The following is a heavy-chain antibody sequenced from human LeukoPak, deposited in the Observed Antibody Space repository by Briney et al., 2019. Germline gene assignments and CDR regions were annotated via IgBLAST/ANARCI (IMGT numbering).Heavy chain of an antibody. CDR3: AKDLNYLLWFGESYYYYGMDV. V-gene: IGHV3-23*01. Sequence: HSGGSLRLSCAASGFTFNNYAMSWARQAPGKGLEWVSAVGGGGGSTYYADSVRGRFTISRDNSRNTVYLQMNSLRAEDTAIYYCAKDLNYLLWFGESYYYYGMDVWGQGTTVTVSS. D-gene: IGHD3-10*01. CDR2: VGGGGGST. CDR1: GFTFNNYA. J-gene: IGHJ6*02.